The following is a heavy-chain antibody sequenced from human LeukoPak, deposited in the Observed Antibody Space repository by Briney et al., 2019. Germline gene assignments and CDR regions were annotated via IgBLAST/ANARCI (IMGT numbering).Heavy chain of an antibody. Sequence: ASVKVSCKASGYTFTNSYIHWVRQAPGQVLEWMGLINPDGGNTNYAQNFQGRVTLTRDTSTSTVYMELSSLRSEDTAVYYCARVPPPLLWFGELLDYYYMDVWGKGTTVTVSS. CDR1: GYTFTNSY. D-gene: IGHD3-10*01. CDR2: INPDGGNT. V-gene: IGHV1-46*01. CDR3: ARVPPPLLWFGELLDYYYMDV. J-gene: IGHJ6*03.